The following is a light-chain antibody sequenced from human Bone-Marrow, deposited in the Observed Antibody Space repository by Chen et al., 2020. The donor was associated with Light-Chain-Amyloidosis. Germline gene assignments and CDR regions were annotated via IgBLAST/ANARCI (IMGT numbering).Light chain of an antibody. J-gene: IGKJ2*01. CDR2: GAS. V-gene: IGKV1-39*01. CDR1: QSINDQ. Sequence: DIQMTQSPSSLSASVRDRVTITCRASQSINDQLNWYQQKPGKAPKLLIYGASNLQSGVPSRFIGSGSGTDFTLTIRGLQPEDFSTYYCQQSYNFPYTVGQGTNVES. CDR3: QQSYNFPYT.